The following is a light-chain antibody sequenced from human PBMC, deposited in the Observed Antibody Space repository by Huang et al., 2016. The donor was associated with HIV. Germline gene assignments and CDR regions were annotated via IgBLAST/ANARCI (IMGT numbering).Light chain of an antibody. CDR1: QNINTY. CDR2: SAS. V-gene: IGKV1-39*01. Sequence: DILLTQSPSSLSASVGNRVTITCRASQNINTYSNWYQQKPGKAPNLLIHSASTLQTGVPSRFSGSGSGTDFTLTVNSLQPEDSATYYCQQGYSALITFGQGTRL. CDR3: QQGYSALIT. J-gene: IGKJ5*01.